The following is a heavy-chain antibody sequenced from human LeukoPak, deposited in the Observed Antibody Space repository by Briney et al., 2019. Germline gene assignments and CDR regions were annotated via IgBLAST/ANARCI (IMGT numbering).Heavy chain of an antibody. V-gene: IGHV1-58*01. CDR1: GFTFTSSA. D-gene: IGHD6-13*01. CDR2: IVVGSGNT. Sequence: ASVKVSCKASGFTFTSSAVQWVRQARGQRLEWIGWIVVGSGNTNYAQKFQGRVTMTEDTSTDTAYMELSSLRSEDTAVYYCATDGLAAAYGYWGQGTLVTVSS. J-gene: IGHJ4*02. CDR3: ATDGLAAAYGY.